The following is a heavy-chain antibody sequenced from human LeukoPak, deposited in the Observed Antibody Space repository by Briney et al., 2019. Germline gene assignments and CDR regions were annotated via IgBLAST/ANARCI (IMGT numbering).Heavy chain of an antibody. Sequence: GGSLRLSCEGSGFTFSSYSINWVRQAPGKGLEWVSSIGSRISYIFYADSAKGRFTISRDNAKNSVYLQMNSLRVEDTAVYYCARYAYYYASGSYPSTERVFDYWGQGTLVTVSS. CDR3: ARYAYYYASGSYPSTERVFDY. CDR1: GFTFSSYS. V-gene: IGHV3-21*01. J-gene: IGHJ4*02. D-gene: IGHD3-10*01. CDR2: IGSRISYI.